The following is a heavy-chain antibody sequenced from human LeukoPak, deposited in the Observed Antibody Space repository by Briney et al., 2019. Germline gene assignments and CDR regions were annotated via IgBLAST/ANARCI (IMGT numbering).Heavy chain of an antibody. CDR2: IYNSGST. J-gene: IGHJ4*02. CDR3: AIDTYSGYDTGLGLGY. Sequence: PSETLSLTCTVSGDSISSGDYYWSWIRQPPGKGLEWIGYIYNSGSTYYNTSLRSRVSISINRSKNQFSLKLTSVTAADTAVYYCAIDTYSGYDTGLGLGYWGQGTLVTVSS. V-gene: IGHV4-30-4*01. D-gene: IGHD5-12*01. CDR1: GDSISSGDYY.